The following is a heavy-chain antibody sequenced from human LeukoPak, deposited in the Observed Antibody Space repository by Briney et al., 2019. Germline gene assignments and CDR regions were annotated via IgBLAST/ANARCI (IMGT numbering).Heavy chain of an antibody. D-gene: IGHD6-6*01. V-gene: IGHV3-30*02. CDR2: IRYEGSNK. J-gene: IGHJ4*02. Sequence: GGSLRLSCAASGFTFSNYAMHWVRQAPGKGLEWVTFIRYEGSNKYYAESVKGRFTISRDNSKNTLYLQMSSLRAEDTAVYYCAKAIHSSSSGVVDYWGQGTLVTVSS. CDR3: AKAIHSSSSGVVDY. CDR1: GFTFSNYA.